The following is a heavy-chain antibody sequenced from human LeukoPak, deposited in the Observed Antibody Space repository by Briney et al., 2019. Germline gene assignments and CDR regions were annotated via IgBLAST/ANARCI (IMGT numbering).Heavy chain of an antibody. D-gene: IGHD6-19*01. CDR2: IRSKAYGGTT. Sequence: GGSLRLSCTASGFTFGDYAMSWVRQAPGKGLEWVGFIRSKAYGGTTEYAASVKGRFTISRDDSKSIAYLQMNSLKTEDTAVYYCTRVFQQWLVSYYSDYWGQGTLVTVSS. J-gene: IGHJ4*02. CDR1: GFTFGDYA. CDR3: TRVFQQWLVSYYSDY. V-gene: IGHV3-49*04.